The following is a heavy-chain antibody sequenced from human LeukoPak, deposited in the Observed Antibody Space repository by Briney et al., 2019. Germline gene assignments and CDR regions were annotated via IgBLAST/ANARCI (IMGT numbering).Heavy chain of an antibody. CDR1: GGSISSGSYY. CDR2: IYTSGST. V-gene: IGHV4-61*02. CDR3: ARVSPMGIYFDY. J-gene: IGHJ4*02. Sequence: SETLSLTCTVSGGSISSGSYYWSWIRQPAGKGLEWIGRIYTSGSTNYNPSLKSRVTISVDTSKNQFSLKLSSVTAADTAVYYCARVSPMGIYFDYRGQGTLVTVSS. D-gene: IGHD7-27*01.